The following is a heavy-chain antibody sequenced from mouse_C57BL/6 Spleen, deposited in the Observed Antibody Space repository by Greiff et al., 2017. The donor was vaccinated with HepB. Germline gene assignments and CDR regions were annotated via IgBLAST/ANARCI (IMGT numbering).Heavy chain of an antibody. CDR2: ISSGGDYI. CDR3: TREGPGGFDY. CDR1: GFTFSSYA. J-gene: IGHJ2*01. Sequence: EVKLMESGEGLVKPGGSLKLSCAASGFTFSSYAMSWVRQTPEKRLAWVAYISSGGDYIYYADTVKGRFTITRDNARNTLYLQMSSLKSEDTAMYYCTREGPGGFDYWGQGTTLTVSS. V-gene: IGHV5-9-1*02. D-gene: IGHD3-2*02.